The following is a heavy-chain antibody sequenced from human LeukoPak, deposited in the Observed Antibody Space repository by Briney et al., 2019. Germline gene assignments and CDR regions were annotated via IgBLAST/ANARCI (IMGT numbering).Heavy chain of an antibody. J-gene: IGHJ4*02. CDR2: IKQDGSEK. Sequence: PGGSLRLSCAASGFTFSSYWMSWVRQAPGKGLEWVANIKQDGSEKYYVDSVKGRFTISRDNAKNSLYLQMNSLRAEDTAVYYCARVSVIAARLLFECWGQGTLVTVYS. CDR1: GFTFSSYW. D-gene: IGHD6-6*01. V-gene: IGHV3-7*01. CDR3: ARVSVIAARLLFEC.